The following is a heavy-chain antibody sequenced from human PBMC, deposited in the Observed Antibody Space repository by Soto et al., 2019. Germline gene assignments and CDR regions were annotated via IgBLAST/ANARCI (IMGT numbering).Heavy chain of an antibody. CDR2: ISGRSAVQ. V-gene: IGHV3-23*01. CDR3: AKGGPFTGGFDP. J-gene: IGHJ5*02. CDR1: GLTLRSYA. Sequence: EGQLLQSGGDLVQPGGSLRISCAGSGLTLRSYAMTWIRQTPEKGLEWVSTISGRSAVQSYADSVNGRFTVSRDNSKNTLYLQMNSLRPDDTAIYYCAKGGPFTGGFDPWGQGTLVTVSA. D-gene: IGHD3-16*01.